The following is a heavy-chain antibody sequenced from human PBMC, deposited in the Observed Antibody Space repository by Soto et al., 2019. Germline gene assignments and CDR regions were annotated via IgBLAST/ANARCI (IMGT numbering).Heavy chain of an antibody. Sequence: GGSLRLSCAASGFTFSDYYMSWIRQAPGKGLEWVSYISSSGSTIYYADSVKGRFTISRDNAKNSLYLQMNSLRAEDTAVYYCARDSTVDIVATFTDYWGQGTLVTVSS. J-gene: IGHJ4*02. V-gene: IGHV3-11*01. D-gene: IGHD5-12*01. CDR2: ISSSGSTI. CDR1: GFTFSDYY. CDR3: ARDSTVDIVATFTDY.